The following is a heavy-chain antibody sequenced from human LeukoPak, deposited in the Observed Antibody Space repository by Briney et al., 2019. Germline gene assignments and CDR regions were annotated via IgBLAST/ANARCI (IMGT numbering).Heavy chain of an antibody. Sequence: GGSLRLTCADSGFTFSSYAMHWVRRAPGKGLEWVAVISYDGSYKYYADSVKGRFTISRDNSMSTLYLQMNSLRAEDTAVYYCARARIAVAGTGYYYGMDVWGQGTTVTVSS. J-gene: IGHJ6*02. CDR3: ARARIAVAGTGYYYGMDV. V-gene: IGHV3-30-3*01. CDR2: ISYDGSYK. D-gene: IGHD6-19*01. CDR1: GFTFSSYA.